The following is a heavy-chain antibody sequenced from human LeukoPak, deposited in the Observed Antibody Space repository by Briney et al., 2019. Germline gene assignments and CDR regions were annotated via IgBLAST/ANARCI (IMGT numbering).Heavy chain of an antibody. Sequence: GGSLRLSCAASGFTFSSYWMSWVRQAPGKGLEWVANIKQDGSEKYYVDSVKGRFTISRDNAKNSLYLQMNSLSAEDTAVYYCARVLDDYGDHAGWFDPWGQGTLVTVSS. CDR1: GFTFSSYW. CDR2: IKQDGSEK. D-gene: IGHD4-17*01. J-gene: IGHJ5*02. V-gene: IGHV3-7*01. CDR3: ARVLDDYGDHAGWFDP.